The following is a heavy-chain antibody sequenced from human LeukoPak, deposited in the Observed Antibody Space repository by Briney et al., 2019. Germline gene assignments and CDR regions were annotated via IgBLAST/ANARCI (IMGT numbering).Heavy chain of an antibody. V-gene: IGHV4-38-2*02. J-gene: IGHJ4*02. D-gene: IGHD3-10*01. Sequence: SETLSLTCTVSGYSISSGYYWGWIRQPPGKGLEWIGSIYHSGSTYYNPSLKSRITISVDTSKNQFSLKLSSVTAADTAVYYCARAPYGSGSYYGYWGQGTLVTVSS. CDR1: GYSISSGYY. CDR2: IYHSGST. CDR3: ARAPYGSGSYYGY.